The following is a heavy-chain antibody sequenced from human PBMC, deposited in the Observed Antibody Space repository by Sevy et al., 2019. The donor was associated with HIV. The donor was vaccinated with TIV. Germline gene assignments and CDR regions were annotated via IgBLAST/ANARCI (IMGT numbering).Heavy chain of an antibody. CDR1: GLTFSSYG. Sequence: GGSLRLSCAASGLTFSSYGMHWVRQAPGKGLEWVAVIWYDGSNKYYEDSVKGRFTISRDNSKITLYLQMNSLRAEDTAVYYCARDMLGTYYYYGMDVWGQGTTVTVSS. J-gene: IGHJ6*02. CDR3: ARDMLGTYYYYGMDV. D-gene: IGHD3-10*02. V-gene: IGHV3-33*01. CDR2: IWYDGSNK.